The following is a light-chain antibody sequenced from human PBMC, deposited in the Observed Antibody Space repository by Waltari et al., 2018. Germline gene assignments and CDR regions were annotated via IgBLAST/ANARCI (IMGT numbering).Light chain of an antibody. CDR2: DAS. V-gene: IGLV3-21*02. Sequence: SYVLTQPPSVSVAPGQTAKITCGGNNTGSKNVHWYQQRPGQAPVLVVHDASERPSGIPERFSGSNSRNTATLTVHRVEAGDEADYYCHVWDTSSDSQIFGGGTKLTVL. CDR3: HVWDTSSDSQI. J-gene: IGLJ2*01. CDR1: NTGSKN.